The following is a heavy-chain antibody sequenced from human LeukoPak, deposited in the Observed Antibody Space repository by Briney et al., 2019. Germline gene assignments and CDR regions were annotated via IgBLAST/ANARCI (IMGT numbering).Heavy chain of an antibody. J-gene: IGHJ2*01. CDR3: ARGDYGDYSPYWYFDL. V-gene: IGHV4-61*02. Sequence: SETLSLTCTVSGGSISSGSYYWRWIRQPAGKGLEWIVRIYTSGSTNYNPSLKSRVTISVDTSKNQFSLKLSSVTAADTAVYYCARGDYGDYSPYWYFDLWGRGTLVTVSS. CDR1: GGSISSGSYY. CDR2: IYTSGST. D-gene: IGHD4-17*01.